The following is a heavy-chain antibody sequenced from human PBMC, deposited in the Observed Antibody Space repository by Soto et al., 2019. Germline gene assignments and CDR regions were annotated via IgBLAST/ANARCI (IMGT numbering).Heavy chain of an antibody. D-gene: IGHD2-15*01. V-gene: IGHV4-59*01. CDR1: GGSISSYY. CDR3: ASGPQDSGWFDP. Sequence: SETLSLTCTVSGGSISSYYWSWIRQPPGKGLEWIGYIYYSGSTNYNPSLKSRVTISVDTSKNQFSLKLSSVTAADTAVYYCASGPQDSGWFDPWGQGTLVTVSS. J-gene: IGHJ5*02. CDR2: IYYSGST.